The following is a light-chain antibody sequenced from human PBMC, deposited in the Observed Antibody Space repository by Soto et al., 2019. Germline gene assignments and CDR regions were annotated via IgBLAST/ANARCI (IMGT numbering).Light chain of an antibody. V-gene: IGLV2-14*01. CDR1: SSDVGGYNY. CDR2: DVS. Sequence: QSALTQPASVSGSPGQSITISCTGTSSDVGGYNYVSWYQQHPGKAPKLMIYDVSNRPLGVSNRFSGSKSGNTASLTISGLQAEDEADYYCNSYTSSSPLFGGGTKLTVL. CDR3: NSYTSSSPL. J-gene: IGLJ2*01.